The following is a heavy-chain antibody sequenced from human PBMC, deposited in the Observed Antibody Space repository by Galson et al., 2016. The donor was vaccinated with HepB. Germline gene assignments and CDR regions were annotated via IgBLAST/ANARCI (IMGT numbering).Heavy chain of an antibody. Sequence: SETLSLTCSVSGASVSSNSFYWAWIRQPPGKGLEWLGSIYYSGRPYNNPSLKSRVTMSVDTSKNYFSLKLTSVTAADTAVYYCARQTITAAGDYWGQGTLVTVSS. J-gene: IGHJ4*02. CDR3: ARQTITAAGDY. CDR2: IYYSGRP. CDR1: GASVSSNSFY. V-gene: IGHV4-39*01. D-gene: IGHD6-13*01.